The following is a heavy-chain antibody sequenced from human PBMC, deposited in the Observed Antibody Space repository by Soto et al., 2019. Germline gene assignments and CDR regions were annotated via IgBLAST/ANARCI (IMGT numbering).Heavy chain of an antibody. CDR1: GFTVSSNY. D-gene: IGHD3-3*01. V-gene: IGHV3-66*01. CDR3: ARGNSRYDFWSGSSENWFDP. Sequence: PGGSLRLSCAASGFTVSSNYMSWVRQAPGKGLEWVSVIYSGGSTYYADSVKGRFTISRDNSKNTLYLQMNSLRAEDTAVYYCARGNSRYDFWSGSSENWFDPWGQGTLVTVSS. CDR2: IYSGGST. J-gene: IGHJ5*02.